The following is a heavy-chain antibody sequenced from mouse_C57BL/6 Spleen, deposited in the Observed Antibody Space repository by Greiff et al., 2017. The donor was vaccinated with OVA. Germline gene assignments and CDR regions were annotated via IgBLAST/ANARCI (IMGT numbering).Heavy chain of an antibody. J-gene: IGHJ4*01. D-gene: IGHD2-5*01. CDR1: GYTFTSYW. CDR2: IYPGSGST. Sequence: VQLQQPGAELVKPGASVEMSCKASGYTFTSYWITWVKQRPGQGLEWIGDIYPGSGSTNYNEKFKSKATLTVDTSSSTAYMQLSSLTSEDSAVYYCARSYYSNYEGSAMDYWGQGTSVTVSS. V-gene: IGHV1-55*01. CDR3: ARSYYSNYEGSAMDY.